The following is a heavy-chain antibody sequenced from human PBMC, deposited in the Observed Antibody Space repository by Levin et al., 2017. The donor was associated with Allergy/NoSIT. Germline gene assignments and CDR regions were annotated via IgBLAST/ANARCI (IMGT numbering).Heavy chain of an antibody. D-gene: IGHD3-10*01. CDR1: GDSMSGRDYY. CDR3: ARDECAWFGECYGMDV. J-gene: IGHJ6*02. CDR2: IHHSGSA. V-gene: IGHV4-31*01. Sequence: ASETLSLTCTVSGDSMSGRDYYWTWIRQYPGRGLEWIGFIHHSGSAYYNPSLKSPLAMSLDTSKRQLSLRLTSVTVADTAVYFCARDECAWFGECYGMDVWGQGTTVLVSS.